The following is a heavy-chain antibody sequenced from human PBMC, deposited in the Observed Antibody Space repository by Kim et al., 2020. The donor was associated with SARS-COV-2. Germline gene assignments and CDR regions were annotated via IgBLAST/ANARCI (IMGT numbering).Heavy chain of an antibody. CDR1: GFTFGTYA. D-gene: IGHD2-2*01. CDR3: ARTRSCSSTSCYVDY. V-gene: IGHV3-23*01. CDR2: ISSSGGST. J-gene: IGHJ4*02. Sequence: GGSLRLSCVTSGFTFGTYAMSWVRQAPEKGLEWVSGISSSGGSTYYADSVKGRFTISRVSSKNTLYLQMVSLRVDDTALYYCARTRSCSSTSCYVDYWGQGTLVTVSS.